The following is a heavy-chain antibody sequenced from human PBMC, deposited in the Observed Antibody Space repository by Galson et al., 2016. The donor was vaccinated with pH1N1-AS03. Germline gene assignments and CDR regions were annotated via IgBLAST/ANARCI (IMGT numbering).Heavy chain of an antibody. CDR3: ARGLEYGGKFYHYYGLDV. D-gene: IGHD4-23*01. CDR1: GFSVSGTY. Sequence: SLRLSCAASGFSVSGTYMSWVRQAPGKGLEWVSIIFAGGGTSFADSVKGGFTFSSDTSKNTVFLQVNSLRAEDTAVYYCARGLEYGGKFYHYYGLDVWGQGTTVTVSS. CDR2: IFAGGGT. J-gene: IGHJ6*02. V-gene: IGHV3-66*02.